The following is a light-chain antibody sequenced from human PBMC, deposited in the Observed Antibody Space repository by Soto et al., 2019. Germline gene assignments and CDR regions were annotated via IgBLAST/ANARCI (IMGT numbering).Light chain of an antibody. CDR2: DAS. CDR1: EDITNY. CDR3: QQLTRYPST. Sequence: IQLTQSPSSLSASVGDRVTVTCRASEDITNYLAWYQQKVGKAPKLLIYDASTLHSGVPSRFSGSGSGTDFTLTISGLQPEDFETYYCQQLTRYPSTFSGGTKVDIK. J-gene: IGKJ4*01. V-gene: IGKV1-9*01.